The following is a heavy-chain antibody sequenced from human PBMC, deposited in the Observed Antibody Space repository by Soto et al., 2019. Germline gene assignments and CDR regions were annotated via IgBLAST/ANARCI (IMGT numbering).Heavy chain of an antibody. CDR3: ARGLKWELRAFDI. V-gene: IGHV4-34*01. J-gene: IGHJ3*02. CDR2: INHSGST. Sequence: SETLSLTCAVYGGSFSGYYWSWIRQPPGKGLEWIGEINHSGSTNYNPSLKSRVTISVDTSKNQFSLKLSSVTAADTAVYYCARGLKWELRAFDIWGQGTMVTVSS. CDR1: GGSFSGYY. D-gene: IGHD1-26*01.